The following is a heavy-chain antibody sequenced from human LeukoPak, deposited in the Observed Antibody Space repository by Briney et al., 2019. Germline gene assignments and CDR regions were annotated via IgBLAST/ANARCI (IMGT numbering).Heavy chain of an antibody. D-gene: IGHD3-10*01. CDR1: GFTFSSYA. V-gene: IGHV3-23*01. CDR2: ISGSGGST. CDR3: AKLVRGVIIG. J-gene: IGHJ4*02. Sequence: GWSLRLSCAASGFTFSSYAMSWVRQAPGKGLEWVSAISGSGGSTYYADSVKGRFTISRDNSKTTLYLQMNSLRAEDTAVYYCAKLVRGVIIGWGQGTLVTVSS.